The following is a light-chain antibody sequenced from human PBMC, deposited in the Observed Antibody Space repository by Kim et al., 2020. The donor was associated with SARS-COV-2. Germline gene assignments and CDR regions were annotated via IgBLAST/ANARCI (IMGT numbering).Light chain of an antibody. J-gene: IGLJ2*01. Sequence: SYELTQPPSVSVSPGQTASITCSGDKLGDKYAFWYQQRPGRSPVLVIYQDNKRPSGIPERFSGSNSGNTATLTISGTQAMDEADYYCQAWDSTTVVFGGGTQLTVL. CDR3: QAWDSTTVV. CDR1: KLGDKY. V-gene: IGLV3-1*01. CDR2: QDN.